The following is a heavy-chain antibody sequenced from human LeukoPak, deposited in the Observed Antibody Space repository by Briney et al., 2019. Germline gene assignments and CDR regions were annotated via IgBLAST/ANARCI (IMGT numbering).Heavy chain of an antibody. CDR2: INHSGST. D-gene: IGHD7-27*01. Sequence: TSETLSLTCTVSGVSISSSSYYWSWIRQPPGKGLEWIGEINHSGSTNYNPSLKSRVTISVDTSKNQFSLKLSSVPAADTAVYYCARVRATGAHDCWGQGTLVTVSS. CDR1: GVSISSSSYY. V-gene: IGHV4-39*07. CDR3: ARVRATGAHDC. J-gene: IGHJ4*02.